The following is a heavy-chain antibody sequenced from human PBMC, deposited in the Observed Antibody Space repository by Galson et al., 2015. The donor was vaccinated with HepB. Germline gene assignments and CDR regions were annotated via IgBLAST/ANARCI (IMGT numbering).Heavy chain of an antibody. D-gene: IGHD3-10*01. CDR3: AKDSLRDYFGSGTLWAFDM. J-gene: IGHJ3*02. Sequence: SLRLSCATSGFSFSNYVMSWVRQAPGKGLEWVSSISGSGSGTYYADSVKGRFTISRDVSKNTVFLQMNSLRGEDTALYYCAKDSLRDYFGSGTLWAFDMWGQGTMVTVSS. CDR2: ISGSGSGT. CDR1: GFSFSNYV. V-gene: IGHV3-23*01.